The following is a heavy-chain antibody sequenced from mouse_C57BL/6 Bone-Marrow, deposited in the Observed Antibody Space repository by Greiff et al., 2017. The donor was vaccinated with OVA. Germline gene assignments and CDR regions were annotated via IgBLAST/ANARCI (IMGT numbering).Heavy chain of an antibody. CDR3: ARGDYYGSSSPDY. J-gene: IGHJ2*01. D-gene: IGHD1-1*01. Sequence: VQLQQPGTELVKPGASVKLSCKASGYTFTSYWMHWAKQRPGQGLEWIGNINPSNGGTNYNEKFKSKATLTVDKSSSTAYMQLSSLTSEDSAVYYCARGDYYGSSSPDYWGQGTTLTVSS. V-gene: IGHV1-53*01. CDR1: GYTFTSYW. CDR2: INPSNGGT.